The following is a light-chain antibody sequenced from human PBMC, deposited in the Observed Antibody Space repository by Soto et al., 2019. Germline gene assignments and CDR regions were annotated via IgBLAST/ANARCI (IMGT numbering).Light chain of an antibody. J-gene: IGKJ1*01. CDR2: AAS. Sequence: DIQMTQSPSTLSASIGDRVTITCRASESIRTWLAWYQHKPGKAPKFLIYAASTLQSGVPSRFSGSGSGTDFTLTISSLQPEDVATYYCQKYNSAPWTFGQGTKVDIK. CDR1: ESIRTW. CDR3: QKYNSAPWT. V-gene: IGKV1-27*01.